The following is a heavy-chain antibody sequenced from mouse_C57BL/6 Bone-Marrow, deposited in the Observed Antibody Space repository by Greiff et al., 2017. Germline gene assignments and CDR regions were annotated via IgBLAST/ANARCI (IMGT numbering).Heavy chain of an antibody. J-gene: IGHJ3*01. CDR2: INPNDGGT. D-gene: IGHD2-3*01. Sequence: EVQLQQSGPELVKPGASVKISCKASGYTFTDYYMNWVKQSHGKSLEWIGDINPNDGGTSYNQKFKGKATLTVDKSSSTAYMELRSLTSEDSAVXYCAYEGFAYWGQGTLVTVSA. CDR3: AYEGFAY. CDR1: GYTFTDYY. V-gene: IGHV1-26*01.